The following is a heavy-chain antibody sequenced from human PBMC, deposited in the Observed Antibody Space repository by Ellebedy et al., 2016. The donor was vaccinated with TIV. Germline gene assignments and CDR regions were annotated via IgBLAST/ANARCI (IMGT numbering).Heavy chain of an antibody. Sequence: ASVKVSCKASGYTFTGYYMHWVRQAPGQGLEWMGWVYPNSGDTNYAQKFQGRVTLTRDTSTRTVYMEMSSLRSDDTAVYYCAAFPYISSSSAFWGQGTLVTVSS. CDR2: VYPNSGDT. CDR3: AAFPYISSSSAF. J-gene: IGHJ4*02. V-gene: IGHV1-2*02. D-gene: IGHD6-6*01. CDR1: GYTFTGYY.